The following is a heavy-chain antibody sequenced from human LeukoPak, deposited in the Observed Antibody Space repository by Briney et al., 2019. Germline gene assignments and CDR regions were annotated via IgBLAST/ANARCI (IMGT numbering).Heavy chain of an antibody. CDR1: GFTLSRYW. CDR3: ARQRYSDY. CDR2: IKEDGSEN. Sequence: PGGSLKPSWAAPGFTLSRYWMTLVRQAPGKGLEWVANIKEDGSENSYVESVKGRFTISRDNAKNSLYLQLNSLRAEDTAVYFCARQRYSDYWGQGTLVTVSS. D-gene: IGHD1-1*01. J-gene: IGHJ4*02. V-gene: IGHV3-7*01.